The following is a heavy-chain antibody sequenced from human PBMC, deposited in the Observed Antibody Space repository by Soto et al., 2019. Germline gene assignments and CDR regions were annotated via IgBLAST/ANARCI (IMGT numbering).Heavy chain of an antibody. J-gene: IGHJ5*02. CDR1: GFALSSCW. Sequence: EVQMVESGGGLVQAGGSLRLSCAASGFALSSCWMHWCRRVPGKGLVWVARINPDGSRIDYADSGRGRFTISRDNAKKTLFLQMNNLRAEDTALYHCARVPVGAYGKFDPWGQGTLVTVSS. CDR3: ARVPVGAYGKFDP. CDR2: INPDGSRI. D-gene: IGHD2-8*02. V-gene: IGHV3-74*01.